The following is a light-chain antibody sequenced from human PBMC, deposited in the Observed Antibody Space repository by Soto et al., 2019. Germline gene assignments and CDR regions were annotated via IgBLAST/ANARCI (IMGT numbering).Light chain of an antibody. CDR1: QSVSSN. V-gene: IGKV3-15*01. Sequence: EIVMTQSPATLSVSPGERATLSCRASQSVSSNLAWYQQKPGQAPRLLIYGASTRATGIPARFSGSGSGTEFTLTISSLQSEDFAVYYCQQYNNWPPYKIYTVGQGTKLEIK. J-gene: IGKJ2*01. CDR3: QQYNNWPPYKIYT. CDR2: GAS.